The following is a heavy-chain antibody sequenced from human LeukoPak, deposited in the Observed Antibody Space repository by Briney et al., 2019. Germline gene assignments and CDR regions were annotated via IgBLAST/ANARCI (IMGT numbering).Heavy chain of an antibody. CDR3: TTDLGGATGLRGDY. V-gene: IGHV3-15*01. J-gene: IGHJ4*02. CDR2: IKSKTDGGTT. D-gene: IGHD1-26*01. Sequence: PGGFLRLSCAASGFTFSNAWMSWVRQAPGKGLEWVGRIKSKTDGGTTDYAAPVKGRFTISRDDSKNTLYLQMNSLKTGDTAMYYCTTDLGGATGLRGDYWGQGTLVTVSS. CDR1: GFTFSNAW.